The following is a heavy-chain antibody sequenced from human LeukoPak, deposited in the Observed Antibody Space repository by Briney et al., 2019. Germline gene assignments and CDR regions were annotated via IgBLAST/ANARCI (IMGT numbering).Heavy chain of an antibody. Sequence: HAGRSLRLSCAASGFTFSSYGMHWVRQAPGKGLEWVAVISYDESFKYYSDSVKGRFTISRDNSKNTLYLQMNSLRAEDTAVYYCARDRDDILTGYYLGAFDIWGQGTMVTVSS. CDR2: ISYDESFK. J-gene: IGHJ3*02. D-gene: IGHD3-9*01. CDR1: GFTFSSYG. CDR3: ARDRDDILTGYYLGAFDI. V-gene: IGHV3-30*03.